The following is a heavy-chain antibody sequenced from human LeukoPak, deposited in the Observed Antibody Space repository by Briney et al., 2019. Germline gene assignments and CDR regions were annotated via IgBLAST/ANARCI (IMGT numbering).Heavy chain of an antibody. CDR1: GFTFSSYA. CDR3: AKDGLANIAAAGCFQH. V-gene: IGHV3-23*01. J-gene: IGHJ1*01. Sequence: GGSLRLSCAASGFTFSSYAMSWVRQAPGKGLEWVSAISGSGGSTYYADSVKGRFTISRDNSKNTLYLQMNSLRAEDTAVYYCAKDGLANIAAAGCFQHWGQGTLVTVSS. CDR2: ISGSGGST. D-gene: IGHD6-13*01.